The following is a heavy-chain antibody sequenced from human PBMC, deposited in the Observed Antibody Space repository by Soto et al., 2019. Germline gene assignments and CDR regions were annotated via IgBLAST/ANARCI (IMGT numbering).Heavy chain of an antibody. Sequence: ASVKVSCKASGYTFTSYGISWVRQAPGQGLEWMGWISAYNGNTNYAQKLQGRVTMTTDTSTSTAYMELRSLRSDDTAVYYCARVITIFGVVNTLPVDYWGQGTLVTVSS. CDR1: GYTFTSYG. V-gene: IGHV1-18*01. CDR2: ISAYNGNT. D-gene: IGHD3-3*01. CDR3: ARVITIFGVVNTLPVDY. J-gene: IGHJ4*02.